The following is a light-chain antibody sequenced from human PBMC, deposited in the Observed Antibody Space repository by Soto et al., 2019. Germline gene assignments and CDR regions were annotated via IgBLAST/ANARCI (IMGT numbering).Light chain of an antibody. CDR3: QHYNSYSEA. V-gene: IGKV1-5*03. J-gene: IGKJ1*01. CDR2: KAS. Sequence: DIQMAQSPSTLSGGVGDSVTITCRPSQTISSWLAWYQQKPGKAPKLLIYKASTLKSGVPSRFSGSGSGTEFTLTISSLQPDDFATYYCQHYNSYSEAFGQGTKVDIK. CDR1: QTISSW.